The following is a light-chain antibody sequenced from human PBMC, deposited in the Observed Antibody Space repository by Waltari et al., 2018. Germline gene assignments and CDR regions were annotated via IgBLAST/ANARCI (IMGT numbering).Light chain of an antibody. CDR2: EVI. CDR3: CSYAGTNNFYV. CDR1: SSDIGDYEY. Sequence: QSALTQPPSASGSPGESVTISCTGTSSDIGDYEYVSWYQQHPGKAPKLMIYEVIKRPSGVPDRFSGSKSGNTASLTVSGLQAEDEADYYCCSYAGTNNFYVFGTGTKVTVL. J-gene: IGLJ1*01. V-gene: IGLV2-8*01.